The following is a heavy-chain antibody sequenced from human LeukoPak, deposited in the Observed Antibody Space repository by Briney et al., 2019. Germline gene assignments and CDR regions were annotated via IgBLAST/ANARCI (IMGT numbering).Heavy chain of an antibody. CDR3: ARTRPGTGYFFDY. CDR2: IYYSGST. J-gene: IGHJ4*02. V-gene: IGHV4-59*08. CDR1: GDSISSYY. D-gene: IGHD6-19*01. Sequence: SETLSLTCTVSGDSISSYYWSWIRQPPGKGLEWIGYIYYSGSTYFNPSLKSRVTMSIDTSKNQFSLNLASVTATDTAVYYCARTRPGTGYFFDYWGRGTLVTVSS.